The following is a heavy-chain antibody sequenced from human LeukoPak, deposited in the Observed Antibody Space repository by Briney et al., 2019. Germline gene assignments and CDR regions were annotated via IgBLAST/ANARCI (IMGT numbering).Heavy chain of an antibody. CDR2: ITPNADRT. CDR3: AIMHGYYDGSGYWVQ. J-gene: IGHJ1*01. Sequence: GGSLRLSCAASGFTFGSYGMSWVRQAPGKGLEWVSFITPNADRTSYADSVEGRFTISRDNPRNTLYMQMNSLRDEDTALYYCAIMHGYYDGSGYWVQWGQGTLVTISS. D-gene: IGHD3-22*01. V-gene: IGHV3-23*01. CDR1: GFTFGSYG.